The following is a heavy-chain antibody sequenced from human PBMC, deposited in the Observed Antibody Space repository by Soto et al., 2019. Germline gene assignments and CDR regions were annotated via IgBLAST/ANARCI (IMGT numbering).Heavy chain of an antibody. J-gene: IGHJ5*02. CDR1: GFTFDDYA. CDR3: AKGARIQLWPRDWFDP. Sequence: GGSLRLSCAASGFTFDDYAMHWVRQAPGKGLEWVSGISWNSGSIGYADSVKGRFTISRDNAKNSLYLQMNSLRAEDTALYYCAKGARIQLWPRDWFDPWGQGTLVTVSS. CDR2: ISWNSGSI. V-gene: IGHV3-9*01. D-gene: IGHD5-18*01.